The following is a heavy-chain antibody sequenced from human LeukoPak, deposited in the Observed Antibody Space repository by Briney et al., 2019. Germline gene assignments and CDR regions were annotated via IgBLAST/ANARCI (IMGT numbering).Heavy chain of an antibody. V-gene: IGHV1-18*01. J-gene: IGHJ6*03. CDR3: ARELTGLYYYYYMDV. CDR1: GYTFTSYG. D-gene: IGHD1-14*01. Sequence: ASVKVSCKASGYTFTSYGISWVRQAPGQGLEWMGWISAYNGNTNYAQKLQGRVTMTTDTSTSTAYMELRSLRSDDTAVYYCARELTGLYYYYYMDVWRKGTTVTVS. CDR2: ISAYNGNT.